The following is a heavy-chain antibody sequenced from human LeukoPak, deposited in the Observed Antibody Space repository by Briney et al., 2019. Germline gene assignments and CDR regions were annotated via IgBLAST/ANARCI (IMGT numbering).Heavy chain of an antibody. CDR3: ARASSGYYYDY. Sequence: NPSQTLSLTCTVSSGSISSGGYYCSWIRQHPGKGLEWIGYIYYSGSTYYNPSLKSRFTISVDTSKNQFSLKLSSVTAADTAVYYCARASSGYYYDYWGQGALVTVSS. V-gene: IGHV4-31*03. D-gene: IGHD3-22*01. CDR1: SGSISSGGYY. J-gene: IGHJ4*02. CDR2: IYYSGST.